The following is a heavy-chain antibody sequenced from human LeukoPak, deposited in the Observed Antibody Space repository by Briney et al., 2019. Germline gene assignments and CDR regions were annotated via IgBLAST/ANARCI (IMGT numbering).Heavy chain of an antibody. CDR1: GFTFSSYE. V-gene: IGHV3-48*03. CDR2: ISSSGSTI. D-gene: IGHD3-10*01. CDR3: AKDWGREFASGSSYLDD. J-gene: IGHJ4*02. Sequence: GGSLRLSCAASGFTFSSYEMNWVRQAPGKGLEWVSYISSSGSTIYYADSVKGRFTISRDNSENTLHLQMNSLRTEDTALYYCAKDWGREFASGSSYLDDWGLGTPVTVSS.